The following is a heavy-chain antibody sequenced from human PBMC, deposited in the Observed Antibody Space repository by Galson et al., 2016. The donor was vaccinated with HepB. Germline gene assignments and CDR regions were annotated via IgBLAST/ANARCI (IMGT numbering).Heavy chain of an antibody. CDR3: ARHSLGLTAAVSGPWFNV. Sequence: QSGAEVKKPGESLRISCQASGSSFTSHWISWVRQMPGKGLEWMATINPSDSYTNYSPSFQGHVTISTDKSIRTAYLQWSSLQASDTAMYFCARHSLGLTAAVSGPWFNVWGQGTKVIVSS. V-gene: IGHV5-10-1*01. J-gene: IGHJ3*01. D-gene: IGHD4-23*01. CDR1: GSSFTSHW. CDR2: INPSDSYT.